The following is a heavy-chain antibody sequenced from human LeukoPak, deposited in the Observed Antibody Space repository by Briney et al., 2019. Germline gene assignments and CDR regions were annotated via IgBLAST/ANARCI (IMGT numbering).Heavy chain of an antibody. D-gene: IGHD6-19*01. Sequence: GGSLRLSCAASGFTFSSYEMNWVRQAPGKGLEWVSYIDTSSGTIHYGDSVKGRFTISRDNAKNSLYLQMNNLRVEDTAVYYCARDATVGVPGTLYFDHWGQGILVTVSS. CDR3: ARDATVGVPGTLYFDH. J-gene: IGHJ4*02. CDR1: GFTFSSYE. V-gene: IGHV3-48*03. CDR2: IDTSSGTI.